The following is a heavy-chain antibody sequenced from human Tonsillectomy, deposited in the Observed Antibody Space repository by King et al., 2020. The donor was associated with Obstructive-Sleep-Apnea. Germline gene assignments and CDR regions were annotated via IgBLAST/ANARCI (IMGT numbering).Heavy chain of an antibody. J-gene: IGHJ4*02. Sequence: VQLVESGGGLVQPGGSLRLSCEASGFTFSRYSMNWVRQAPGKGLEWISFITSSSSTVDHADSVKGRFTISRDNAKNSVYLQMNSLAAEDTAVYYCAGADIVAGTGFDYWGQGTLVTVSS. CDR1: GFTFSRYS. D-gene: IGHD6-19*01. CDR2: ITSSSSTV. V-gene: IGHV3-48*04. CDR3: AGADIVAGTGFDY.